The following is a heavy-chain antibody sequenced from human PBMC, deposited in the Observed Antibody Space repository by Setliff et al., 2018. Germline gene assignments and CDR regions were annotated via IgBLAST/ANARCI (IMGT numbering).Heavy chain of an antibody. CDR3: ARTCSGSGCYAGLES. V-gene: IGHV4-39*01. J-gene: IGHJ4*02. Sequence: SETLSLTCTVSGASITNINYYWAWIRQPPGKGLEWIGRIYSGGTTYYNSSLKSRVTISVDTSKSQFSLRLNSVTAADTAVYYCARTCSGSGCYAGLESWGQGTPVTVSS. D-gene: IGHD2-15*01. CDR2: IYSGGTT. CDR1: GASITNINYY.